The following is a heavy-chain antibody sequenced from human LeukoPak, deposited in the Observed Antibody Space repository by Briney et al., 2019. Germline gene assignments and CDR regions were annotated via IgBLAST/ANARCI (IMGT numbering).Heavy chain of an antibody. D-gene: IGHD3-10*01. J-gene: IGHJ5*02. CDR2: ISSSSSTI. CDR3: AKDPYGSGRINWFDP. CDR1: GFTFSSYS. Sequence: GGSLRLSCAASGFTFSSYSMNWVRQAPGKGLEWVSYISSSSSTIYYADPVKGRFTISRDNSKNTLYLQMNSLRAEDTAVYYCAKDPYGSGRINWFDPWGQGTLVTVSS. V-gene: IGHV3-48*01.